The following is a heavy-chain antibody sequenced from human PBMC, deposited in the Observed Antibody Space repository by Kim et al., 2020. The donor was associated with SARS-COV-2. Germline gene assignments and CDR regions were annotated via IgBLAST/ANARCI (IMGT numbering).Heavy chain of an antibody. CDR3: ASDQSQGSGPKNRYYYYGMDV. CDR2: IIPILGIA. CDR1: GGTFSSYA. Sequence: SVKVSCKASGGTFSSYAISWVRQAPGQGLEWMGRIIPILGIANYAQKFQGRVTITADKSTSTAYMELSSLRSEDTAVYYCASDQSQGSGPKNRYYYYGMDVWGQGTTVTVSS. J-gene: IGHJ6*02. D-gene: IGHD3-3*01. V-gene: IGHV1-69*04.